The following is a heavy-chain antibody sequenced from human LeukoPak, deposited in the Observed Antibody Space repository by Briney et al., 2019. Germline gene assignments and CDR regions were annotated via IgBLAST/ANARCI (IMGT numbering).Heavy chain of an antibody. CDR3: ARSHIVAVTGFAFDI. CDR1: GDSISSYY. V-gene: IGHV4-59*08. CDR2: IYYSGST. D-gene: IGHD2-21*02. Sequence: SETLSLTCTVSGDSISSYYWSWIRQPPGKGLEWIGYIYYSGSTNYNPSLKSRVTISVDTSKNQFSLKLSSVTAADTTVYYCARSHIVAVTGFAFDIWGQGTLVTVSS. J-gene: IGHJ4*02.